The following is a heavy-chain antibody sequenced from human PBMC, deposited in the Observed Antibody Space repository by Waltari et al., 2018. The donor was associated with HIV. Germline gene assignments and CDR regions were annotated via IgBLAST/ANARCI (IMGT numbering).Heavy chain of an antibody. Sequence: QVQLVESGGGVVQPGRSLRLSCAASGFTFSSYGMHWVRQAPGKGLGWVAVIWYDGSNKYYADSVKGRFTISRDNSKNTLYLQMSSLRAEDTAVYYCARGNSYGPRDYFDYWGQGTLVTVSS. CDR2: IWYDGSNK. J-gene: IGHJ4*02. V-gene: IGHV3-33*01. D-gene: IGHD5-18*01. CDR1: GFTFSSYG. CDR3: ARGNSYGPRDYFDY.